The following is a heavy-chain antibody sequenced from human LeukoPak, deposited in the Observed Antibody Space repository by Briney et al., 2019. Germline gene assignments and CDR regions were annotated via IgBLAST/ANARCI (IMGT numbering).Heavy chain of an antibody. V-gene: IGHV3-21*01. Sequence: GGSLRLSCAASGFTFSSYSMNWVRQAPGKGLEWVSSISSSSSYIYYADSVKGRFTISRDNAKNSLYLQMNSLRAEDTAVYYCARRIPSSTSTDYWGQGTLVTVSS. CDR3: ARRIPSSTSTDY. CDR1: GFTFSSYS. CDR2: ISSSSSYI. J-gene: IGHJ4*02. D-gene: IGHD2-2*01.